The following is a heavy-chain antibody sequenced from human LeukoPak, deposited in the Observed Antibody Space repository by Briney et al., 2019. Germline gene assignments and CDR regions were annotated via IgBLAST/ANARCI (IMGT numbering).Heavy chain of an antibody. D-gene: IGHD3-22*01. CDR3: ARAYYDSSGYYWYGGAFDI. V-gene: IGHV1-46*03. CDR2: INPSGGST. CDR1: GYTFTSYY. Sequence: ASVKVSCKASGYTFTSYYMHWVRQAPGQGLEWMGIINPSGGSTSYAQKFQGRVTMTRHTSTSTVYMELSSLRSEDTAVYYCARAYYDSSGYYWYGGAFDIWGQGTMVTVSS. J-gene: IGHJ3*02.